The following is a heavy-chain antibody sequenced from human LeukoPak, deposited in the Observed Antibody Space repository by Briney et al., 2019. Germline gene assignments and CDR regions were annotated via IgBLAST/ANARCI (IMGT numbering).Heavy chain of an antibody. V-gene: IGHV1-18*01. J-gene: IGHJ5*02. D-gene: IGHD1-26*01. Sequence: GASVKVSCKASAYTFTSYAISWVRQAPGQGLEWMGWISASNGNTNYAQKLHGRVTTTTDTSTNTVYMELRSLRFDDTAVYYCARDLAGVVGVTAWFDPWGQGTLVTVSS. CDR3: ARDLAGVVGVTAWFDP. CDR2: ISASNGNT. CDR1: AYTFTSYA.